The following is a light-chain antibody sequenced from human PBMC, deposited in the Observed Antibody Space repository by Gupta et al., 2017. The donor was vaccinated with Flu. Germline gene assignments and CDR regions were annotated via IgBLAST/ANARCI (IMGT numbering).Light chain of an antibody. CDR1: QSLIYSNGDTY. V-gene: IGKV2-30*01. Sequence: ISCNSSQSLIYSNGDTYLNWFHQRPGQSPRRLLFKVSNRDSGVPVRFSGSGSGTEFTLRIERVEAEDVGVYFCMQGTHWPPTFGGGTRVEIK. J-gene: IGKJ4*01. CDR2: KVS. CDR3: MQGTHWPPT.